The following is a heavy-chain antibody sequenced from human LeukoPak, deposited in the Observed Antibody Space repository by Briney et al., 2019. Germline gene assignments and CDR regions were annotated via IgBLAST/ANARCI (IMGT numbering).Heavy chain of an antibody. CDR3: AKSRAMVADYFDY. CDR2: ISSDGTNT. J-gene: IGHJ4*02. CDR1: GFSFSTYW. Sequence: GGSLRLSCAASGFSFSTYWMHWVRQAPGKGLVWVSRISSDGTNTLYADSVKGRFSISRDNAENTLYLQMNSLRAEDTAVYYCAKSRAMVADYFDYWGQGTLVTVSS. V-gene: IGHV3-74*01. D-gene: IGHD5-18*01.